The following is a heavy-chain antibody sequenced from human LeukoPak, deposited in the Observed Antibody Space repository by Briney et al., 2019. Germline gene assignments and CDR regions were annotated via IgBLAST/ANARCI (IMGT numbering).Heavy chain of an antibody. J-gene: IGHJ3*02. Sequence: ASVKVSCKASGYTFTSYDINWVRQATGQGLEWMGWMNPNSGNTGYAQKFQGRVTMTRNTSISTAYMELSSLRSEDTAVYYCARDREQMTTVPLDAFDIWGQGTMVTVSS. CDR1: GYTFTSYD. CDR3: ARDREQMTTVPLDAFDI. D-gene: IGHD4-17*01. CDR2: MNPNSGNT. V-gene: IGHV1-8*01.